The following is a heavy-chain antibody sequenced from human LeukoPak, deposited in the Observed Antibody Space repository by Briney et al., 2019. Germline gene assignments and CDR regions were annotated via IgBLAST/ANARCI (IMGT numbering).Heavy chain of an antibody. J-gene: IGHJ4*02. CDR3: ARGSSTYFDY. Sequence: GGSLRLSCSASGFTFSNYAMHWVRQAPGKGLEYVSAISSDGGSTYYADSVKGRFTISRDTSKNTLYLQMSSLRAEDTAVYYCARGSSTYFDYWGQGTLVTVSS. CDR1: GFTFSNYA. V-gene: IGHV3-64D*09. D-gene: IGHD2-2*01. CDR2: ISSDGGST.